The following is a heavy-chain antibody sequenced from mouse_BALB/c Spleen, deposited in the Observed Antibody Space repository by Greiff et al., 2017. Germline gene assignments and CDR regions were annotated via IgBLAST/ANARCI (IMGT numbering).Heavy chain of an antibody. Sequence: VMLVESGPGLVAPSQSLSITCTVSGFSLTSYGVHWVRQPPGKGLEWLGVIWAGGSTNYNSALMSRLSISKDNSKSQVFLKMNSLQTDDTAMYYCARDPPYGYDDYYAMDYWGQGTSVTVSS. D-gene: IGHD2-2*01. V-gene: IGHV2-9*02. CDR2: IWAGGST. CDR1: GFSLTSYG. J-gene: IGHJ4*01. CDR3: ARDPPYGYDDYYAMDY.